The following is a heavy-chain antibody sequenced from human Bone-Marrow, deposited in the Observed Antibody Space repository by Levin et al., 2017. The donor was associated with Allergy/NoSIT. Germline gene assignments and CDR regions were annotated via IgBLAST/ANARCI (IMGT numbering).Heavy chain of an antibody. V-gene: IGHV1-69*13. CDR2: IIPIFGTA. CDR3: ARTGGRERFRELSPNWFDP. D-gene: IGHD3-10*01. CDR1: GGTFSSYA. J-gene: IGHJ5*02. Sequence: AASVKVSCKASGGTFSSYAISWVRQAPGQGLEWMGGIIPIFGTANYAQKFQGRVTITADESTSTAYMELSSLRSEDTAVYYCARTGGRERFRELSPNWFDPWGQGTLVTVSS.